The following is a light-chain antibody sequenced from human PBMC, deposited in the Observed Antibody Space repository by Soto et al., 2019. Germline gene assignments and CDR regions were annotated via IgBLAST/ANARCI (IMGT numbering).Light chain of an antibody. CDR2: LNSDGSH. V-gene: IGLV4-69*01. Sequence: QPVLTQSPSASASLGASVKLTSTLSSGHSSYAIAWHQQQPEKGPRYLMKLNSDGSHSKGDRSPDRFSGSSSGAERYLTISSLQSEYEADYYCQTWGNGPNWVFGGGTKLTVL. CDR3: QTWGNGPNWV. J-gene: IGLJ3*02. CDR1: SGHSSYA.